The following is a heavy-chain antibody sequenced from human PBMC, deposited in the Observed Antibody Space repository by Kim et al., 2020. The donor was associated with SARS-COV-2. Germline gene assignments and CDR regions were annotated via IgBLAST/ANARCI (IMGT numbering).Heavy chain of an antibody. J-gene: IGHJ4*02. CDR1: GFTFSSYG. CDR2: IWYDGSNK. D-gene: IGHD3-22*01. Sequence: GGSLRLSCAASGFTFSSYGMHWVRQAPGKGLEWVAVIWYDGSNKYYADSVKGQFTISRDNSKNTLYLQMNSLRAEDTAVYYCARDGAGYYDSSGSLDYWGQGTLVTVSS. V-gene: IGHV3-33*08. CDR3: ARDGAGYYDSSGSLDY.